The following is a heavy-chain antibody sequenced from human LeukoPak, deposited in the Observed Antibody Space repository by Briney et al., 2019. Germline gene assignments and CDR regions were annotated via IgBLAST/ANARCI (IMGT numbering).Heavy chain of an antibody. Sequence: PGGSLRLSCGASGFTFSNYGMHWVRQAPGKGLEWVAVIWNDGSNKYYGDSVKGRFTISRDNSKNTLYLQMNSLTVEDTAVYYCAKDAQRGFDYSNSLEHWGQGTLVTVSS. CDR1: GFTFSNYG. D-gene: IGHD4-11*01. CDR3: AKDAQRGFDYSNSLEH. V-gene: IGHV3-33*06. CDR2: IWNDGSNK. J-gene: IGHJ5*02.